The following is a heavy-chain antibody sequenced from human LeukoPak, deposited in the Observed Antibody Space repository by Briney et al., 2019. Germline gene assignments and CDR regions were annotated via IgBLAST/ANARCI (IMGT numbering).Heavy chain of an antibody. CDR1: GGSISSGDYY. D-gene: IGHD3-10*01. CDR3: ASAYGSGSYRGALIGY. V-gene: IGHV4-30-4*01. J-gene: IGHJ4*02. Sequence: PSETLSLTCTVSGGSISSGDYYWSWIRQPPGKGLEWIGYIYYSGSTYYNPSLKSRVTISVDTSKNQFSLKLSSVTAADTAVYYCASAYGSGSYRGALIGYWGQGTLVTVSP. CDR2: IYYSGST.